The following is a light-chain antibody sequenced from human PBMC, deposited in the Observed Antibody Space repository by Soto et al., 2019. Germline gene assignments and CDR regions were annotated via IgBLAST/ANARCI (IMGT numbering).Light chain of an antibody. CDR3: GSWDSSLTYV. J-gene: IGLJ1*01. Sequence: CSGSSSNIGNNFVTWYQQLPGTAPKLLIYDNNKRPSGIXXRFXXXXXXXXXXXXXXGXQTGDEAVYYCGSWDSSLTYVFGTGTKLTVL. V-gene: IGLV1-51*01. CDR1: SSNIGNNF. CDR2: DNN.